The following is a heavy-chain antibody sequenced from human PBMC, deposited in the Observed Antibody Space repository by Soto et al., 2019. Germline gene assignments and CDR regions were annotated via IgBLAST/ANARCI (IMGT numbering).Heavy chain of an antibody. J-gene: IGHJ4*02. CDR2: INAGNGKT. CDR1: RYTFTSFA. CDR3: ARSIDY. V-gene: IGHV1-3*01. Sequence: QVQLVQSGAEVKQPGASVKVSCKASRYTFTSFAIHWVRQAPGQGLEWMGWINAGNGKTRYSQNFQGRVTITRDTSASTAYMELSSLRSEDTAVYYCARSIDYWGQGTLVTVSS.